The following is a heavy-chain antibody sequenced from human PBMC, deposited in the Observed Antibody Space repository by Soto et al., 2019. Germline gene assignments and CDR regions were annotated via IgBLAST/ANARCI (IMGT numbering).Heavy chain of an antibody. CDR2: IYYNGRT. CDR1: GFSISSGFY. Sequence: SETLSLTCNVSGFSISSGFYWGWVRQPPGKGLEWIGYIYYNGRTDYQPSLKSRVTMSVDTSKNHFSLKLYSVTAADTAVYYCARVRDYYLFVDYWGQGMLVTVSS. CDR3: ARVRDYYLFVDY. V-gene: IGHV4-38-2*02. J-gene: IGHJ4*02. D-gene: IGHD3-10*01.